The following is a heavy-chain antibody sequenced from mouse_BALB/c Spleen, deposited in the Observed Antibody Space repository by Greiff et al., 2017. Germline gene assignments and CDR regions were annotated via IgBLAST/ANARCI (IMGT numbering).Heavy chain of an antibody. J-gene: IGHJ3*01. CDR3: ARGGYGNPSWFAY. Sequence: QVQLKESGAELARPGASVKLSCKASGYTFTSYWMQWVKQRPGQGLEWIGAIYPGDGDTRYTQKFKGKATLTADKSSSTAYMQLSSLASEDSAVYYCARGGYGNPSWFAYWGQGTLVTVSA. CDR2: IYPGDGDT. D-gene: IGHD2-10*02. V-gene: IGHV1-87*01. CDR1: GYTFTSYW.